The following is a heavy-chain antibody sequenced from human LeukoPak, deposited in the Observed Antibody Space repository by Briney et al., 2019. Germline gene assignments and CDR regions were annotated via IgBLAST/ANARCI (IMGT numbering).Heavy chain of an antibody. CDR3: AKDLENYGSGSYNFDC. Sequence: GGSLRLSCAASGLTFSSYAMSSVRQAPGKGLEWVSAISGGGGSTYYADSVKGRFTISRDNSKNTLYLQMTSLRAEDPAVYYCAKDLENYGSGSYNFDCWGQGTLVTVSS. CDR1: GLTFSSYA. J-gene: IGHJ4*02. CDR2: ISGGGGST. D-gene: IGHD3-10*01. V-gene: IGHV3-23*01.